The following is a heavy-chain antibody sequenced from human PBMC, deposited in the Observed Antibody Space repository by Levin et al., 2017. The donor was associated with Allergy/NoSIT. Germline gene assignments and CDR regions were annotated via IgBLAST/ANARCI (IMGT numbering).Heavy chain of an antibody. V-gene: IGHV4-39*01. CDR1: PGSISGSTYY. J-gene: IGHJ4*02. CDR3: ATTGGSTSFNDY. D-gene: IGHD2-2*01. Sequence: SETLSLTCTVSPGSISGSTYYWGWIRQPPGKGLEWIGSIYYNGYTHYNPSLKSRVTISVDTSKNQFSLKLSSVTATDTAVYYCATTGGSTSFNDYWGQGTLVTVSS. CDR2: IYYNGYT.